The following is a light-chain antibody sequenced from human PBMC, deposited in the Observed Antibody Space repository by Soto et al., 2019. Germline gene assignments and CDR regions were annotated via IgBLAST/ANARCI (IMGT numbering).Light chain of an antibody. CDR3: CSYAGSSYV. CDR2: EVT. CDR1: SSDVGTYNL. V-gene: IGLV2-23*02. J-gene: IGLJ1*01. Sequence: QSALPQPASVSGSPGQSITISCTGTSSDVGTYNLVSWYQQLPGKAPKLIIYEVTKRPSGVSNRFSGSKSGNTASLTVSGLQAEDESDYYCCSYAGSSYVFGTGTKVTVL.